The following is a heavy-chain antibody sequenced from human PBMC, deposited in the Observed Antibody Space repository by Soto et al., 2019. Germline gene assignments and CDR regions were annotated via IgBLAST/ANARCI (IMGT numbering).Heavy chain of an antibody. CDR1: GFTFSSYT. J-gene: IGHJ6*03. CDR3: AREEGYSPGRYYYYMDV. Sequence: EVQLVESGGGSVQPGGSLRLSCAASGFTFSSYTMNWVRQAPGKGLERVSYISSSSSTIYNADSVKGRFTISRNYAKNSQCLQMNSLRAEDTAVYSCAREEGYSPGRYYYYMDVWGKGATVTVSS. V-gene: IGHV3-48*01. CDR2: ISSSSSTI. D-gene: IGHD3-22*01.